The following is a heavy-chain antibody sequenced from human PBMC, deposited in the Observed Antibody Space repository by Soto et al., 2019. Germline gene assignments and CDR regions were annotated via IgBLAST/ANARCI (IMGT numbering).Heavy chain of an antibody. J-gene: IGHJ6*02. CDR1: GGSISSYY. V-gene: IGHV4-59*08. D-gene: IGHD4-17*01. CDR2: IYYSGST. Sequence: QVQLQESGPGLVKPSETLSLTCTVSGGSISSYYWSWIRQPPGKGLEWIGYIYYSGSTNYNPSLKRRVTKSEDTYKNQFSLKLSSAAAADTAVYYCARHQDYGDYVLVLDVWGQGTTVTVSS. CDR3: ARHQDYGDYVLVLDV.